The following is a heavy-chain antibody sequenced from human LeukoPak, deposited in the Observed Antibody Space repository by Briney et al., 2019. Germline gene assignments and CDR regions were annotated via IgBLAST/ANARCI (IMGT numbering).Heavy chain of an antibody. CDR1: GGSLSSGSYY. V-gene: IGHV4-61*02. CDR2: IYTSGRT. D-gene: IGHD5-18*01. Sequence: SQTLSLTCTVSGGSLSSGSYYWSWIRQPAGKGLEWIGRIYTSGRTNYNPSLKSRVTISVDTSKNQFSLKLSSVTAADTAVYYCAGTAMPKGPYCFDYWGQGTLVTVSS. CDR3: AGTAMPKGPYCFDY. J-gene: IGHJ4*02.